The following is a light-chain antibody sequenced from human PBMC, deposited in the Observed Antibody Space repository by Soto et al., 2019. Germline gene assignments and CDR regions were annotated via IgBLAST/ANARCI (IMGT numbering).Light chain of an antibody. V-gene: IGKV3-15*01. J-gene: IGKJ5*01. CDR1: QGVSRK. Sequence: DIVMTQSPATLSVAPGERVTFSCRASQGVSRKLAWYQHKPGQAPRLLISGASTGATGIPARFSGSGSGTEFTLTISSLQSEDCAIYYCQQYYNWPPITFGQGTRLEIK. CDR2: GAS. CDR3: QQYYNWPPIT.